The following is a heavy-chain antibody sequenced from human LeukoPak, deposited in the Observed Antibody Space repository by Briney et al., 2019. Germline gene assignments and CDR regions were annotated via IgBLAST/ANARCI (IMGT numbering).Heavy chain of an antibody. D-gene: IGHD4-11*01. CDR1: GFTFSSYS. Sequence: GGSLRLSCAASGFTFSSYSMNWVRQAPGKGLEWVSYISSSSSTLYYADSVKGRFTISRDNAKNSLYLQMNSLRAEDTAVYYCARGVYSNYPHYYYYMDVWGKGTTVTVSS. CDR3: ARGVYSNYPHYYYYMDV. J-gene: IGHJ6*03. V-gene: IGHV3-48*01. CDR2: ISSSSSTL.